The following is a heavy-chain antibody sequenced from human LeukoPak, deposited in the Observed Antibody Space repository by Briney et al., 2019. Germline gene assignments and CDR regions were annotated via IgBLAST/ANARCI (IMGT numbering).Heavy chain of an antibody. CDR3: ARSIVVVPAPYY. Sequence: GASVKVSCKASGYTFTNYFMHWVRQAPGQGLEWMGWINPNSGGTNYAQKFQGKVTMTRDTSISTAYMELSRLRSDDTAVYYCARSIVVVPAPYYWGQGTLVTVSS. D-gene: IGHD2-2*01. CDR2: INPNSGGT. V-gene: IGHV1-2*02. CDR1: GYTFTNYF. J-gene: IGHJ4*02.